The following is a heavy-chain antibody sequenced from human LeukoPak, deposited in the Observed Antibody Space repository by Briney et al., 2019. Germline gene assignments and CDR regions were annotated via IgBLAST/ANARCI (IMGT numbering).Heavy chain of an antibody. J-gene: IGHJ4*02. CDR2: IWSDGSNK. CDR1: GFTFSNYD. V-gene: IGHV3-33*01. Sequence: GGSLRLSCAASGFTFSNYDMHWVRQAPGKGLERVAVIWSDGSNKYYADSVKGRFTISRDNSKNTLYLQMNSLRAEDTAVFYCTRDISSSWYDYWGQGTLVTVSS. CDR3: TRDISSSWYDY. D-gene: IGHD6-13*01.